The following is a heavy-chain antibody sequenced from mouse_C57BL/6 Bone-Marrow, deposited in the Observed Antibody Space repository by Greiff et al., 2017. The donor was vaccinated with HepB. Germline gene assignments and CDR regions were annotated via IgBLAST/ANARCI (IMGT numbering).Heavy chain of an antibody. CDR2: IYPGDGDT. CDR3: AREDYYGNYEVY. CDR1: GYAFSSSW. J-gene: IGHJ2*01. D-gene: IGHD2-1*01. Sequence: QVQLKESGPELVKPGASVKISCKASGYAFSSSWMNWVKQRPGKGLEWIGRIYPGDGDTNYNGKFKGKATLTADKSSSTAYMQLSSLTSEDSAVYFCAREDYYGNYEVYWGQGTTLTVSS. V-gene: IGHV1-82*01.